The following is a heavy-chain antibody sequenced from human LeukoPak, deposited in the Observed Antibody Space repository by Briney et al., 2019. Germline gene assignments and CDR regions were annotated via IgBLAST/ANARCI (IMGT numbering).Heavy chain of an antibody. D-gene: IGHD7-27*01. V-gene: IGHV3-7*01. CDR1: GFTFSTYW. CDR2: IKEDGSDK. CDR3: VRDLNWAFDH. Sequence: PGGSLRLSCAASGFTFSTYWMTWVRQAPGKGLEWVANIKEDGSDKYYVDSVKGRFTISRDNAKNSLYLQMDSLRDEDTAVYYCVRDLNWAFDHWGQGALVTVSS. J-gene: IGHJ4*02.